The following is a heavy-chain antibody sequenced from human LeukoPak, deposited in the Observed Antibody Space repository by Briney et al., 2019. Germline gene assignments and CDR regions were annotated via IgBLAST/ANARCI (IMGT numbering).Heavy chain of an antibody. V-gene: IGHV1-46*01. CDR3: ARAYGYGYFDY. D-gene: IGHD5-12*01. J-gene: IGHJ4*02. CDR1: GYTFTGYY. CDR2: INPSGGST. Sequence: ASVKVSCKASGYTFTGYYMHWVRQAPGQGLEWMGIINPSGGSTSYAQKFQGRVTMTRDMSTSTVYMELSSLRSEDTAVYYCARAYGYGYFDYWGQGTLVTVSS.